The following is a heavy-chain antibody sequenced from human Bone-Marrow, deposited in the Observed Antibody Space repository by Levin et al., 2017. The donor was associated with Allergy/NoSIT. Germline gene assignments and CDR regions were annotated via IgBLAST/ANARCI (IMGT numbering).Heavy chain of an antibody. V-gene: IGHV3-30*18. CDR1: GFTFSSYG. D-gene: IGHD5-12*01. Sequence: PGGSLRLSCAASGFTFSSYGMHWVRKAPGKGLEWVGVISYDGSDEFYADSVTGRFTISRDNSKNTVYLQMNSLRGEEKAVYYCAKPHPYRGYDLGFNSWGQGPLVTGSS. J-gene: IGHJ4*02. CDR3: AKPHPYRGYDLGFNS. CDR2: ISYDGSDE.